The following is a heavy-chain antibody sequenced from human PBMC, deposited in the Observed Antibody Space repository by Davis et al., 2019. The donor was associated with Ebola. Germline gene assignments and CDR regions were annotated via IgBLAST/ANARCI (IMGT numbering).Heavy chain of an antibody. J-gene: IGHJ6*02. CDR3: ARHGSYDFWSGYYIRVGGGGSEYYGMDG. D-gene: IGHD3-3*01. CDR2: INHGGRT. CDR1: GGSFNIYY. V-gene: IGHV4-34*01. Sequence: SETLSLTCAVYGGSFNIYYWNWVRQSPGKGLEWIGEINHGGRTKYNPSLKSRVTMSVDTSKNQFSLKLSSVTAADTAVYYCARHGSYDFWSGYYIRVGGGGSEYYGMDGWGQGTTVTVSS.